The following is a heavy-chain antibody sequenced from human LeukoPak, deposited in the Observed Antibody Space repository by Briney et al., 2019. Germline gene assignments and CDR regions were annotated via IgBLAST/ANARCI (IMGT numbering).Heavy chain of an antibody. CDR3: AKIPNYYDSSAYYVY. Sequence: GXSLRLSCAASGFTFSSYGMHWVRQAPGKGLEWVAFIRYDGSNKYYTESVKGRFTISRDNSKNTLYLQMNSLRAEDTAVYYCAKIPNYYDSSAYYVYWGQGTLVTVSS. CDR2: IRYDGSNK. J-gene: IGHJ4*02. CDR1: GFTFSSYG. V-gene: IGHV3-30*02. D-gene: IGHD3-22*01.